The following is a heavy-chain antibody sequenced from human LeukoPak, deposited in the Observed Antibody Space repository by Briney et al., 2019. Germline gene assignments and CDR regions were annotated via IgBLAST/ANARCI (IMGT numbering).Heavy chain of an antibody. J-gene: IGHJ3*02. D-gene: IGHD2-8*02. CDR3: AKGHTGGAFDI. CDR1: GFTFSSYG. V-gene: IGHV3-30*02. Sequence: GGSLRLSCAASGFTFSSYGMRWVRQAPGKGLEWVSFIRYHGGNKYYADSVKGRFTISRDNSKNTLYLQMNSLRAEDTSVYYCAKGHTGGAFDIWGQGTMVTVSS. CDR2: IRYHGGNK.